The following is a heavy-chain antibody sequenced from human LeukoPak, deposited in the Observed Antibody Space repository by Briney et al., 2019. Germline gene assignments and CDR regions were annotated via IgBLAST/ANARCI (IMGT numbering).Heavy chain of an antibody. CDR3: AKDWRRGYSYGFDY. D-gene: IGHD5-18*01. CDR1: GFTFSSYV. J-gene: IGHJ4*02. V-gene: IGHV3-23*01. Sequence: PGGSLRLSCAASGFTFSSYVMSWVRQAPGKGLEWVSAISGSGGGTYYADSVKGRFTISRDNSKNTLYLQMNSLRAEDTAVYYCAKDWRRGYSYGFDYWGQGTLVTVSS. CDR2: ISGSGGGT.